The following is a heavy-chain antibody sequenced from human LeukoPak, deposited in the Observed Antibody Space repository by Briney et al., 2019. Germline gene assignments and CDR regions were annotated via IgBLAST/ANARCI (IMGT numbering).Heavy chain of an antibody. CDR1: GLTVSSNH. Sequence: PGGSLRLSCATSGLTVSSNHTTWVRPAPGKGLEWVSVIYSGGSIYYADSVKGRFTISRDNPKNTVYLQMHNLRAEDTAVYYCARVGYSGYDYYYYNYMDVWGKGTTVTVSS. CDR3: ARVGYSGYDYYYYNYMDV. D-gene: IGHD5-12*01. J-gene: IGHJ6*03. V-gene: IGHV3-53*01. CDR2: IYSGGSI.